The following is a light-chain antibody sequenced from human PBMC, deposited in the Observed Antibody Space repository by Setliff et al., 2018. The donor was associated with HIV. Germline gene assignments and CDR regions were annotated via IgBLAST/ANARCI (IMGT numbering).Light chain of an antibody. CDR1: SSDVGSYNL. CDR2: EVS. J-gene: IGLJ1*01. Sequence: QSALTQPASVSGFPGQSITLSCTGTSSDVGSYNLVSWYQHHPGKAPKLMIYEVSKRPSGVSNRFSGSKSGNTASLTISGLQAEDEADYYCCSYAGSSTYVFGTGTKV. V-gene: IGLV2-23*02. CDR3: CSYAGSSTYV.